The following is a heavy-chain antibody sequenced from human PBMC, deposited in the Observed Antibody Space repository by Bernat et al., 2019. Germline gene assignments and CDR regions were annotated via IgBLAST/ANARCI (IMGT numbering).Heavy chain of an antibody. CDR2: ICYDGSNK. CDR1: GFTFSSYA. D-gene: IGHD3-10*01. CDR3: ARGAEGWVRGELDY. Sequence: QVQLVESGGGVVQPGRSLRLPCAASGFTFSSYAMHWVRQAPGMGLEWVAVICYDGSNKYYAEYVKSRFTISRDNSKNTLYLQMNSLRAEDTAVYYCARGAEGWVRGELDYWGQGTLVTVSS. V-gene: IGHV3-30-3*01. J-gene: IGHJ4*02.